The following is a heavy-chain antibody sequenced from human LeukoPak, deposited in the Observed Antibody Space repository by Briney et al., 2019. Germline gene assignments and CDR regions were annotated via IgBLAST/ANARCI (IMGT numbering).Heavy chain of an antibody. J-gene: IGHJ4*02. CDR1: GFTFSSYA. Sequence: KPGGSLRLSCAASGFTFSSYAMSWVRQAPGKGLEWVSLISATATYYADSVKGRFTISRDISRNTLYLQMNSLGADDTAVYYCAKGQGSGSYPFDYWGQGTLVTVSS. D-gene: IGHD3-16*02. V-gene: IGHV3-23*01. CDR2: ISATAT. CDR3: AKGQGSGSYPFDY.